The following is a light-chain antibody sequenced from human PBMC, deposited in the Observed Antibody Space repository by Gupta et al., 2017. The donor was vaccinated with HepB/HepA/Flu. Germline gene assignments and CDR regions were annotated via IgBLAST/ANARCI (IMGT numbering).Light chain of an antibody. V-gene: IGKV3-11*01. CDR1: QSIDSY. CDR3: QQRKNWALT. Sequence: EIVLTQSPATLSLSPGERVTLSCRASQSIDSYLVWYQQKPGQAPRLLIYDASNRATGIAARFSGSGSGTDFTLTMSSLEPEDFAVYYCQQRKNWALTFGGGTRVKIK. CDR2: DAS. J-gene: IGKJ4*01.